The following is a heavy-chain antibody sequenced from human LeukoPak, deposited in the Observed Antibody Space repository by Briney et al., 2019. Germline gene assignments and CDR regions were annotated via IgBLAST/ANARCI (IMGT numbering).Heavy chain of an antibody. CDR3: TTVRGDGYNAGAFDF. V-gene: IGHV3-15*01. D-gene: IGHD5-24*01. Sequence: GGSLRLSCAASGFTFSNAWMNWVRQAPGKGLEWVGRIKSKTDGGTTDYAAPVIGRFTISRDDSKNTLFLQMNSLKTEDTAVYYCTTVRGDGYNAGAFDFWGQGTMVTVSS. CDR2: IKSKTDGGTT. CDR1: GFTFSNAW. J-gene: IGHJ3*01.